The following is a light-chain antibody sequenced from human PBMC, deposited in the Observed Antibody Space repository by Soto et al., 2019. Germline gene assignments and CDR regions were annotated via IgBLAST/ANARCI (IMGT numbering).Light chain of an antibody. CDR1: SSNIGSNS. J-gene: IGLJ2*01. Sequence: QAVVTQPPSASGTPGQRVTISCCGSSSNIGSNSVNWYQQLPGTAPKLLMYSSNQRPSGVPDRFSGSKSGTSASLAISGLQSEDEADYYCAAWDDSLNGVVFGGGTKLTVL. CDR2: SSN. V-gene: IGLV1-44*01. CDR3: AAWDDSLNGVV.